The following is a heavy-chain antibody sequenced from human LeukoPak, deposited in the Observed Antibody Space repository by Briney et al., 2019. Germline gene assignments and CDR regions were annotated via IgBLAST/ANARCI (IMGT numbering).Heavy chain of an antibody. CDR2: IIPIFGTA. Sequence: ASVKVSCKASGGTFSSYAISWVRQAPGQGLEWMGGIIPIFGTANYAQNFQGRVTITTDESTSTAYMELSSLRSEDTAVYYCARGGEIAARPWVCDYWGQGTLVTVSS. CDR3: ARGGEIAARPWVCDY. V-gene: IGHV1-69*05. D-gene: IGHD6-6*01. J-gene: IGHJ4*02. CDR1: GGTFSSYA.